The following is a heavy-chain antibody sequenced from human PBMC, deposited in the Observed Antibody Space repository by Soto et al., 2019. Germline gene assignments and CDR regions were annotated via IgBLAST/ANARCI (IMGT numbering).Heavy chain of an antibody. D-gene: IGHD2-2*01. Sequence: GASVKVSCKASGYTFTSYDINWVRQATGQGLEWMGWMNPNSGNTGYAQKIQGRVTMTRNTSISTAYMELSSLRSEDTAVYYCARGGCSSTSCFITNYYYYGMDVWGQGTTVTVSS. CDR3: ARGGCSSTSCFITNYYYYGMDV. CDR1: GYTFTSYD. V-gene: IGHV1-8*01. CDR2: MNPNSGNT. J-gene: IGHJ6*02.